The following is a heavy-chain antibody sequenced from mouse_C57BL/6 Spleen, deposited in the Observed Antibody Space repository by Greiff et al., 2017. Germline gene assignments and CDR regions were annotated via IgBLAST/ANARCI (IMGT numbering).Heavy chain of an antibody. D-gene: IGHD3-2*02. V-gene: IGHV1-34*01. CDR1: GYSFTDYY. Sequence: EVQLQQSGPELVKPGASVKMSCKASGYSFTDYYMHWVKQSHGKSLEWIGYIYPNNGGNGYNQKFKGKATLTVDKSSSTAYMELRSLTSEVSAVYYFARRGQLSRYFDYWGQGTTLTVSS. CDR3: ARRGQLSRYFDY. CDR2: IYPNNGGN. J-gene: IGHJ2*01.